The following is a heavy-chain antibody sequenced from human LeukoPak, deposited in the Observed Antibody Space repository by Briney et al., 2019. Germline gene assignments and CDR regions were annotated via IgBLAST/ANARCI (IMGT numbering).Heavy chain of an antibody. Sequence: PSETLSLTCTVSGGSISSYYWSWIRQPAGKGLEWIGRIYTSGSTNYNPSLKSRGTMSVDTSKNQFSLKLSSVTAADTAVYYCARVLGDYSSSWYSEDVWGQGTTVTVSS. J-gene: IGHJ6*02. CDR3: ARVLGDYSSSWYSEDV. D-gene: IGHD6-13*01. CDR2: IYTSGST. CDR1: GGSISSYY. V-gene: IGHV4-4*07.